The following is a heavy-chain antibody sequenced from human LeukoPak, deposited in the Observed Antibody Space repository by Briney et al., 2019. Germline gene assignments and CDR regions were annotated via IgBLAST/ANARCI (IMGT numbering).Heavy chain of an antibody. CDR1: GGSISSSSYY. CDR3: AVTTYYDFWSGYYYYYYMDV. CDR2: IYYSGST. Sequence: SETLSLTCTVSGGSISSSSYYWGWIRQPPGKGLEWIGSIYYSGSTYYNPSLKSRVTISVDTSKSQFSLKLSSVTAADTAVYYCAVTTYYDFWSGYYYYYYMDVWGKGTTVTVSS. D-gene: IGHD3-3*01. J-gene: IGHJ6*03. V-gene: IGHV4-39*01.